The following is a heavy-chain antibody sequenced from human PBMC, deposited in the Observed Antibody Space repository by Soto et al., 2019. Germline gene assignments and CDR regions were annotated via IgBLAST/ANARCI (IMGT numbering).Heavy chain of an antibody. D-gene: IGHD2-21*02. J-gene: IGHJ6*02. CDR3: ARDLYCGGDCHPYYYYGMDV. CDR1: GFTFSSYW. Sequence: PGGSLRLSCAAFGFTFSSYWMHWVRQAPGKGLVWVSRINSDGSSTSYADSVKGRFTISRDNAKNTLYLQMNSLRAEDTAVYYCARDLYCGGDCHPYYYYGMDVWGQGTTVTVSS. V-gene: IGHV3-74*01. CDR2: INSDGSST.